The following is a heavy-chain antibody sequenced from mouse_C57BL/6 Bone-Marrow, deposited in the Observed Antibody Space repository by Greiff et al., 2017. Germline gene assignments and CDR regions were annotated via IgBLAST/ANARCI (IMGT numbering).Heavy chain of an antibody. CDR1: GFNIKDDY. V-gene: IGHV14-4*01. D-gene: IGHD1-1*01. Sequence: VQLQQSGAELVRPGASVKLSCTASGFNIKDDYMHWVKQRPEQGLEWIGWIDPENGDTEYASKFQGKATITAYTSSNTAYLQLSSLTSEDTAVYYCTPYYGLDYWGQGTTLTVSS. CDR3: TPYYGLDY. J-gene: IGHJ2*01. CDR2: IDPENGDT.